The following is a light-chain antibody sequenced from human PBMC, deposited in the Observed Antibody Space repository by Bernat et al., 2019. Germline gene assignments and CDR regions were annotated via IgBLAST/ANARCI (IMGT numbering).Light chain of an antibody. Sequence: EIVLTQSPGTLPLSPGERATLSCRASQTVTSNYLAWYKQKSGQTPRLLIFAASSRATGIPDRFSGSGSGTDFALTISRLESEDFAVYYCHQYGTSPYTFGQGTKLDIK. J-gene: IGKJ2*01. CDR3: HQYGTSPYT. V-gene: IGKV3-20*01. CDR2: AAS. CDR1: QTVTSNY.